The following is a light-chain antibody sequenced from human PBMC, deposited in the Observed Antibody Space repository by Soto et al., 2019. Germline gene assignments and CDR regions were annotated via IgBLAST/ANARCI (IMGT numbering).Light chain of an antibody. Sequence: EIVLTQSPATLSSFPGDRVTLSCRASPSVTNYLAWYQQKPGQAPRLLIYGASTRATGIPDRFSGSGSGTDFTLTISRLEPEDFAVYYCQQYGSSRFTFGPGTKVDIK. CDR2: GAS. CDR1: PSVTNY. J-gene: IGKJ3*01. CDR3: QQYGSSRFT. V-gene: IGKV3-20*01.